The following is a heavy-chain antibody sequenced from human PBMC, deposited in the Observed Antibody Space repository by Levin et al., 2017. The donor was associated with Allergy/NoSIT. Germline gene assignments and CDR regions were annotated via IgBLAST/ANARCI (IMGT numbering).Heavy chain of an antibody. CDR3: ARLAIGDGSGNYYYYYMDV. Sequence: MASETLSLTCTVSGGSISSSSYYWGWIRQPPGKGLEWIGSIYYSGSTYYNPSLKSRVTISVDTSKNQFSLKLSSVTAADTAVYYCARLAIGDGSGNYYYYYMDVWGKGTTVTVSS. V-gene: IGHV4-39*01. CDR2: IYYSGST. CDR1: GGSISSSSYY. J-gene: IGHJ6*03. D-gene: IGHD3-10*01.